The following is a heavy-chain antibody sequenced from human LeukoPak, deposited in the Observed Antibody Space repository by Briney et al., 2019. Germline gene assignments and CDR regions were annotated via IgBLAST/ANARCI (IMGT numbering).Heavy chain of an antibody. J-gene: IGHJ4*02. CDR2: IYSGGST. Sequence: GGSLRLSCAASGFTFSGYWMSWLRQAPGKGLEWVSVIYSGGSTYYADSVKGRFTISRDNSKNTLYLQMNSLRAEDTAVFYCARVVAATGGIDYWGQGTLVTVSS. CDR3: ARVVAATGGIDY. V-gene: IGHV3-66*01. CDR1: GFTFSGYW. D-gene: IGHD2-15*01.